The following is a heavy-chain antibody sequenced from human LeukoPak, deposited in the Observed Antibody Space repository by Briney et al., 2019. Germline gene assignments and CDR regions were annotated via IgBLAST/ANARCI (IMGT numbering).Heavy chain of an antibody. V-gene: IGHV4-39*07. D-gene: IGHD1-14*01. CDR1: GGSLSSSSYY. CDR3: AMNSVYDY. Sequence: PSETLSLTCTVSGGSLSSSSYYWGWIRQPPGKGLEWIGSIYYSGSTYYNPSLKSRVTISVDTSKNQFSLKLSSVTAADTAVYYCAMNSVYDYWGQGTLVTVSS. CDR2: IYYSGST. J-gene: IGHJ4*02.